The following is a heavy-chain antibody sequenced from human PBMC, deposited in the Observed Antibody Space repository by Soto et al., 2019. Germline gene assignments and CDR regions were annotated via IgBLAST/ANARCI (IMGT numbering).Heavy chain of an antibody. J-gene: IGHJ5*02. D-gene: IGHD6-13*01. CDR2: ISSNSAYI. CDR1: GFTFRSFT. Sequence: GESLKISCAASGFTFRSFTMNWVRQAPGKGLEWVSTISSNSAYIYYTDALRGRFTISRDNAKNSLHLQMNSLRAEDTAVYYCTRDASRDSSARGWFDPWGPGTLVTVSS. V-gene: IGHV3-21*01. CDR3: TRDASRDSSARGWFDP.